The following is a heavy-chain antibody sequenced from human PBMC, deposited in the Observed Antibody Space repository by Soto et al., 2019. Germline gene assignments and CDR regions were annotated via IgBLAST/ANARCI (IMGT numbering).Heavy chain of an antibody. CDR1: GYSFTSYW. J-gene: IGHJ6*02. D-gene: IGHD3-10*01. Sequence: GVSLKISCKGAGYSFTSYWSGWVRQMPGKGLEWMGIIYPGDSDTRYSPSFQGQVTISADKSISTAYLQWSSLKASDTAMYYCARRSNYYYYGMDVWGQGTTVTVSS. CDR3: ARRSNYYYYGMDV. CDR2: IYPGDSDT. V-gene: IGHV5-51*01.